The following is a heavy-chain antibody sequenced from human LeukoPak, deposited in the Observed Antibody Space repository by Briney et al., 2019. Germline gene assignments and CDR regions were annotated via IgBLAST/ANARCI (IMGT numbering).Heavy chain of an antibody. V-gene: IGHV4-4*07. CDR3: ARDSGTTGEVKFDP. CDR1: GGSISNYY. D-gene: IGHD3-10*01. Sequence: SETLSLTCAVSGGSISNYYLSWIRQPAGKGLEWIGRIYSRVTTYNPSLKSRVTMSADTSRNHVSLTLNSVTAADTAVYYCARDSGTTGEVKFDPWGQGTLVTVSS. J-gene: IGHJ5*02. CDR2: IYSRVT.